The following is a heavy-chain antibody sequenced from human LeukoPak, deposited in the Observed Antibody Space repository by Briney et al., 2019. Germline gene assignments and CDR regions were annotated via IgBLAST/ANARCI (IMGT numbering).Heavy chain of an antibody. V-gene: IGHV3-30*04. J-gene: IGHJ4*02. CDR1: GFTFSSYA. CDR2: ISYDGSNK. CDR3: ARDAKPRSYYFDY. D-gene: IGHD1-26*01. Sequence: GGSLRFSCAASGFTFSSYAMHWVRQAPGKGLEWVAVISYDGSNKYYADSVKGRFTISRDNSKNTLYLQMNSLRAEDTAVYYCARDAKPRSYYFDYWGQGTLVTVSS.